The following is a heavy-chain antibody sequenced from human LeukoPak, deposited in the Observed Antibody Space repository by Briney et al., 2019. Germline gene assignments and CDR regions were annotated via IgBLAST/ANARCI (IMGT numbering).Heavy chain of an antibody. CDR2: INCGSGST. CDR3: ARDDYYDSSATRY. Sequence: ASVKVSCKASGYSFTSYYIHWVRQAPGQGLEWTGIINCGSGSTTYAQKFQGRVTLTRETSTSTVYMELSSLRSEDTAVYYCARDDYYDSSATRYWGQGTLVTVSS. V-gene: IGHV1-46*01. D-gene: IGHD3-22*01. CDR1: GYSFTSYY. J-gene: IGHJ4*02.